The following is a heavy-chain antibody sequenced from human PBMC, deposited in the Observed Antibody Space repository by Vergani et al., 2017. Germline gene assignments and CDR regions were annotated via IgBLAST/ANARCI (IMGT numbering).Heavy chain of an antibody. CDR1: EYSFGNYW. V-gene: IGHV5-51*01. Sequence: EVELVQSGPEMRKPGESLKISCKGSEYSFGNYWIGWVRQMPGKGLEWMGIIYLAHSDTRYSPSFQGQVTISADKAISTAFLQWDSLKASDTALYYCARHTTYTDSWGQGTLVTVSS. D-gene: IGHD1-1*01. J-gene: IGHJ4*02. CDR2: IYLAHSDT. CDR3: ARHTTYTDS.